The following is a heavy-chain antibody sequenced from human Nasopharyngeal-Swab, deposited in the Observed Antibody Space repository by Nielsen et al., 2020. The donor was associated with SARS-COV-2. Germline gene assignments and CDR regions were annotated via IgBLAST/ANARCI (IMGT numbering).Heavy chain of an antibody. V-gene: IGHV1-69*04. Sequence: GGSLRLSCKASGGTFSSYAISWVRQAPGQGLEWMGRIIPILGIANYAQKFQGRVTITADKSTSTAYMELSSLRPEDTAVYYCARGTMVRGVIISDPLYWGQGTLVTVSS. CDR2: IIPILGIA. CDR3: ARGTMVRGVIISDPLY. CDR1: GGTFSSYA. D-gene: IGHD3-10*01. J-gene: IGHJ4*02.